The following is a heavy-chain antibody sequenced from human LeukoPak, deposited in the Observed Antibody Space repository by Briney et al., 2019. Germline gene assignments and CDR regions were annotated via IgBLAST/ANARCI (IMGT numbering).Heavy chain of an antibody. D-gene: IGHD1-26*01. CDR1: GGSISSSSYY. CDR2: IYYSGST. CDR3: ARDTPRLSGRDYGMDV. J-gene: IGHJ6*02. Sequence: SETLSLTCTVSGGSISSSSYYWSWIRQHPGKGLEWIGYIYYSGSTYYNPSLKSRVTISVDTSKNQFSLKLSSVTAADTAVYYCARDTPRLSGRDYGMDVWGQGTTVTVSS. V-gene: IGHV4-31*03.